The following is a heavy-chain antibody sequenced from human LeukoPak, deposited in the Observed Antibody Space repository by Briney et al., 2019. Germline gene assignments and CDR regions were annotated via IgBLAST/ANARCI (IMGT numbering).Heavy chain of an antibody. CDR1: GFTFSSYS. V-gene: IGHV3-21*01. J-gene: IGHJ2*01. CDR2: IDTSTTYM. Sequence: GGSQRLSCAASGFTFSSYSMNWVRQAPGKGLEWVSSIDTSTTYMTYADSVKGRFTISRDNARNSLYLQMNSLRAEDTAVYYCAREAGTGERWYFDLWGRGTLVTVSS. D-gene: IGHD7-27*01. CDR3: AREAGTGERWYFDL.